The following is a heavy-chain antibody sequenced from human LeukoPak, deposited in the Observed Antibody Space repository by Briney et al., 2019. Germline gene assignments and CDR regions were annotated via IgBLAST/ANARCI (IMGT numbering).Heavy chain of an antibody. J-gene: IGHJ5*02. Sequence: ASVKVSCKASGYTFSSYGISWVRQAPGQGLEWMGWISAYNGNTNYAQMVQDRVTMTTDTSTSTAYMEVRSLRSDDTAMYYCARDVGDIVTIPAAISVPWGQGTLVTVSS. V-gene: IGHV1-18*01. CDR3: ARDVGDIVTIPAAISVP. CDR1: GYTFSSYG. CDR2: ISAYNGNT. D-gene: IGHD2-2*01.